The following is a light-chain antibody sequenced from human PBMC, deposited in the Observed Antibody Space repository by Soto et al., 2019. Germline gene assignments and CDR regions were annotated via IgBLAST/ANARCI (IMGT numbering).Light chain of an antibody. CDR2: SAS. V-gene: IGKV3-20*01. Sequence: EVVLTQSPGTLSLSPGERATLSCRASQSISSSYLAWYQQKPGQAPRLLIYSASSRATGIPDRFSGSGSGTDFTLTISRLEPEDFAVYHCQQHGSSRTFGQGTKVDIK. CDR3: QQHGSSRT. CDR1: QSISSSY. J-gene: IGKJ1*01.